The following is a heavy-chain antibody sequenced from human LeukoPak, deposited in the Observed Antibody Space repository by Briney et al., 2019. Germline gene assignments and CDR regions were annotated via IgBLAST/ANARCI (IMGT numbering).Heavy chain of an antibody. Sequence: GGSLRLSCAASGFTFSSYSMNWVRQAPGKGLEWVSSISSSSSYIYYADSVKGRFTISRDNAKNSLYLQMNSLRAEDTAVYYCAREYYYDSSGYSYFDYWGQGTLVTVSP. D-gene: IGHD3-22*01. CDR3: AREYYYDSSGYSYFDY. CDR2: ISSSSSYI. CDR1: GFTFSSYS. V-gene: IGHV3-21*01. J-gene: IGHJ4*02.